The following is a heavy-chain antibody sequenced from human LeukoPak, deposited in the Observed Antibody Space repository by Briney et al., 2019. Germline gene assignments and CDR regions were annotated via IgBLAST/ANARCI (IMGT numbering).Heavy chain of an antibody. CDR1: GFTFSSYS. D-gene: IGHD6-19*01. CDR2: ISGSGGST. CDR3: ARDFWDSSGWYSH. Sequence: GGSLRLSCAASGFTFSSYSMSWVRQAPGKGLEWVSAISGSGGSTYYADSVKGRFTISRDNSKNTLYLQMNSLRAEDTAVYYCARDFWDSSGWYSHWGQGTLVTVSS. V-gene: IGHV3-23*01. J-gene: IGHJ4*02.